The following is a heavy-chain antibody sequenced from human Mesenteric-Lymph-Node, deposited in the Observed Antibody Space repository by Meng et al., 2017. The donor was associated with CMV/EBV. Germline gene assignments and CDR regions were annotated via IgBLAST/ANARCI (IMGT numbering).Heavy chain of an antibody. J-gene: IGHJ4*02. CDR3: ARDQPADY. CDR2: IYNSVST. CDR1: GDSVGGGSYY. Sequence: QVQLQESGPGLVKPSETLSLTCTVSGDSVGGGSYYWTWIRQAPGKGLEWIGYIYNSVSTNYNPSLKSRVTISVDTSKNQFSLKLTSVTAADTAVYYCARDQPADYWGQGSLVTVSS. V-gene: IGHV4-61*01.